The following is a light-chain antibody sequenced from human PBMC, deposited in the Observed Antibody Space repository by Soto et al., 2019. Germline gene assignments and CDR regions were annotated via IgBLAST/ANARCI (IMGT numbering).Light chain of an antibody. V-gene: IGLV2-23*02. Sequence: QSALTQAASVSGCPGQSITISCTGTSSDVGSYNLVSWYQQHPGKAPKLMIYEVSKRPSGVSNRFSGSKSGNTASLTISGLQAEDEADYYCCSYAVSSTYVFGTGTKVTVL. J-gene: IGLJ1*01. CDR3: CSYAVSSTYV. CDR2: EVS. CDR1: SSDVGSYNL.